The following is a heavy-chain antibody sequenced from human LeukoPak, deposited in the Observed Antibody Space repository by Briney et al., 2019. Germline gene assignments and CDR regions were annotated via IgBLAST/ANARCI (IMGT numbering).Heavy chain of an antibody. CDR1: GFTFSSYA. Sequence: GGSLRLSCPASGFTFSSYAMNWVRQAPGKGLEWVSAISGSGGSTYYADSVKGRFTISRDNSKNTLYLQMNSLRAEDTAVYYCAKASGADSSGYFVTLFYWGQGTLVTVSS. CDR2: ISGSGGST. J-gene: IGHJ4*02. V-gene: IGHV3-23*01. CDR3: AKASGADSSGYFVTLFY. D-gene: IGHD3-22*01.